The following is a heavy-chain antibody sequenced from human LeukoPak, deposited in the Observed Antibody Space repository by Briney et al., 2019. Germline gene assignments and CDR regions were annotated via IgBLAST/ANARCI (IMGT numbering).Heavy chain of an antibody. CDR3: ARENWDFVAVPMDV. D-gene: IGHD3-3*01. CDR2: ISSSSSAI. CDR1: GFSFSTSS. V-gene: IGHV3-48*01. Sequence: PGGSLRLSCAASGFSFSTSSMNWVRQAPGKGLEWISYISSSSSAIYYGDSVKGRFAISRDNAKNSLYLQMNSLRAEDTAIYYCARENWDFVAVPMDVWGKGTTVIVSS. J-gene: IGHJ6*04.